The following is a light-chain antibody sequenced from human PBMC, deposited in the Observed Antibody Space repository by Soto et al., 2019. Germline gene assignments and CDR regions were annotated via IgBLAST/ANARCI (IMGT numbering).Light chain of an antibody. CDR2: GAS. V-gene: IGKV3-20*01. CDR1: QIISSSY. CDR3: QQHDTSPWT. Sequence: EIVLTQSPGTLSLSPGEGATLSCRASQIISSSYLAIAWYQQKPGQPPRLLIYGASSRATGIPDRFSGSGSATDFTLTISRLEPEDFAVYYCQQHDTSPWTFGQGTRVEIK. J-gene: IGKJ1*01.